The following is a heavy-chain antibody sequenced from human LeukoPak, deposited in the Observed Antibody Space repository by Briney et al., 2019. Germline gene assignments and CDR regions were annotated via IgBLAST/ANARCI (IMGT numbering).Heavy chain of an antibody. Sequence: PGRSLRLSCAASGFTFSSYGMHWVRQAPGKGLEWVAVISYDGSNKYYADSVKGRFTISRDNSKNTLYLQMNSLRAEDTAVYYCAKDDFWSGLFDYWGQGTLVTVSS. D-gene: IGHD3-3*01. V-gene: IGHV3-30*18. CDR3: AKDDFWSGLFDY. CDR1: GFTFSSYG. CDR2: ISYDGSNK. J-gene: IGHJ4*02.